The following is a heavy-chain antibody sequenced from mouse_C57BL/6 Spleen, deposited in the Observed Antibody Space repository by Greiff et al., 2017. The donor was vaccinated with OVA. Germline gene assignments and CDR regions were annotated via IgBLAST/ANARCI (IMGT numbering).Heavy chain of an antibody. D-gene: IGHD1-1*02. CDR2: INPNNGGT. V-gene: IGHV1-26*01. Sequence: EVQLQQSGPELVKPGASVKISCKASGYTFTDYYMNWVKQSHGKSLEWIGDINPNNGGTSYNQKFKGKATLTVDKSSSTAYVELRSLTSEDSAVYYCARGYYGGDYWGQGTTLTVSS. J-gene: IGHJ2*01. CDR3: ARGYYGGDY. CDR1: GYTFTDYY.